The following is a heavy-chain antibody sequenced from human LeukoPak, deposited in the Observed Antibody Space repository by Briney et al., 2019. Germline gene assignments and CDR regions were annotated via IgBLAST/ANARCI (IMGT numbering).Heavy chain of an antibody. V-gene: IGHV3-48*04. CDR3: ARDTNWFFDY. D-gene: IGHD1-1*01. J-gene: IGHJ4*02. Sequence: GGSLRLSCAASGFTSTSYGMNWVRQAPGKGLEWVSYISSGGGTRYYVDSVEGRFTISRDNAKNSLYLQMNSLRAEDTAVYYCARDTNWFFDYWGQGTLVTVSS. CDR2: ISSGGGTR. CDR1: GFTSTSYG.